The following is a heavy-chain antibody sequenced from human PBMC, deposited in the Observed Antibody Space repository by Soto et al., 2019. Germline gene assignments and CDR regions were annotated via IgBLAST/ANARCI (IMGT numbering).Heavy chain of an antibody. CDR2: IKQDGSEK. CDR1: GFTFSSYW. Sequence: GSVRLSCAASGFTFSSYWMSWVRQAPGKGLEWVAHIKQDGSEKYYVDSVKGRFAISRDNAKNSLYLQMNSLRVEDTAVYYCARESFYYFDYWGQGTLVTVSS. V-gene: IGHV3-7*01. CDR3: ARESFYYFDY. J-gene: IGHJ4*02. D-gene: IGHD1-26*01.